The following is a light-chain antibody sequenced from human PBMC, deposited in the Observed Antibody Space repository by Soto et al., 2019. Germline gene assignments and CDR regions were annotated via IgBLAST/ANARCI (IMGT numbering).Light chain of an antibody. CDR2: EVS. CDR3: CSYAGSSTSFV. J-gene: IGLJ1*01. CDR1: SSDVGSYNL. Sequence: QSVLPQPASVSGSTGQSITIACTGTSSDVGSYNLVSWYQQHPGKAPKLMIYEVSKRPSGVSNRFSGSKSGNTASLTISGLQAEDEADYYCCSYAGSSTSFVFGTGTKVTVL. V-gene: IGLV2-23*02.